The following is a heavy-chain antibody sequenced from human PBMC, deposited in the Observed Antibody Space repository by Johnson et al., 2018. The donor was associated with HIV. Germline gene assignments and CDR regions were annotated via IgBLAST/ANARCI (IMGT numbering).Heavy chain of an antibody. V-gene: IGHV3-48*01. CDR1: GFTFDDYG. D-gene: IGHD1-26*01. Sequence: VQLVESGGGVVRPGGSLRLSCAASGFTFDDYGMSWVRQAPGKGLEWVSYISSSGSTIYYADSVKGRFTISRDNSKNTLYLQMHSLRAEDTAVYYCAKDLGDAVGTTHDAFDIWGQGTTVTVSS. CDR3: AKDLGDAVGTTHDAFDI. CDR2: ISSSGSTI. J-gene: IGHJ3*02.